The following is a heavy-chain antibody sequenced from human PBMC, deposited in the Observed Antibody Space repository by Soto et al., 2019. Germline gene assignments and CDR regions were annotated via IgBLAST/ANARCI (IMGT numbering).Heavy chain of an antibody. V-gene: IGHV3-64D*06. CDR1: GVTFSSYA. J-gene: IGHJ3*02. D-gene: IGHD6-6*01. Sequence: GGSLRLPGSASGVTFSSYAMHWVRQAPGKGLEYVSAISSIGGSTYYADSVKGRFTISRDNSKNTLYLQMSSLGAEDTAVYYCVKDRIRHVLAAFDIWGQGTMVTVSS. CDR3: VKDRIRHVLAAFDI. CDR2: ISSIGGST.